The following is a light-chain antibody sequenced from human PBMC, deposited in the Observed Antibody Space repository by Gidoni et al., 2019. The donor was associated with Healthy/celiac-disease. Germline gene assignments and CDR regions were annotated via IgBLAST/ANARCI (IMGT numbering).Light chain of an antibody. CDR1: SSNIGSNY. Sequence: QSVLPQPPSAFGTPGQWVTNPCSGSSSNIGSNYVYWYQQLPGTAPKLLIYRNNQRHSGVPDRFSGSKSGTSASLAISGLRSEDEADYYCAAWDDSLSVHVFGTGTKVTVL. J-gene: IGLJ1*01. V-gene: IGLV1-47*01. CDR2: RNN. CDR3: AAWDDSLSVHV.